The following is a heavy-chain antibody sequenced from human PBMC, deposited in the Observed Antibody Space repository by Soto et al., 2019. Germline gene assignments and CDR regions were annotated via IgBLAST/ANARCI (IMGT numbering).Heavy chain of an antibody. Sequence: SGPTLVNPTQTLTLTCTFSGFSLSTSGVGVGWIRQPPGKALEWLALIYWDDDKRYSPSLKSRLTITKDTSKNQVVLTMTNMDPVDTATHVRARRGIGIVRRGPYNWFDPWDQGTLVTVSS. J-gene: IGHJ5*02. CDR1: GFSLSTSGVG. CDR2: IYWDDDK. V-gene: IGHV2-5*02. D-gene: IGHD3-10*01. CDR3: ARRGIGIVRRGPYNWFDP.